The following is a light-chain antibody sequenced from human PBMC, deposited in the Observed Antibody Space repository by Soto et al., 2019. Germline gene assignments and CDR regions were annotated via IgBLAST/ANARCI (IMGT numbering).Light chain of an antibody. J-gene: IGLJ1*01. CDR2: HVS. CDR3: SSYASTSNYV. CDR1: SSDVGGYNY. Sequence: QSVLTQPASVSGSPGQSITISCTGTSSDVGGYNYVSWYQQYPAKAPKLMIYHVSNRPSGVSNRFSGSKSGNSASLTISGLQAEDEAEYYCSSYASTSNYVFGTGTKVT. V-gene: IGLV2-14*01.